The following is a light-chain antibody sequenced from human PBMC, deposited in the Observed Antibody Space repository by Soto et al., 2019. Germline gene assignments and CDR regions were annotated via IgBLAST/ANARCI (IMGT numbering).Light chain of an antibody. CDR1: QSISSSY. J-gene: IGKJ1*01. CDR3: EPYVSSWR. V-gene: IGKV3-20*01. Sequence: TILTLSPGALSLSPGQRATLSCRASQSISSSYLAWYQQKPGQAPRLLIYGASSRATGIPDRFSGSGSGTDFTLTISRLEPEDFAVYYCEPYVSSWRFSQGAME. CDR2: GAS.